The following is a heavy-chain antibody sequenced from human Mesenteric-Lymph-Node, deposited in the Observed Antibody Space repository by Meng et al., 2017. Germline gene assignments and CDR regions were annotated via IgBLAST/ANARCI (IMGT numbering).Heavy chain of an antibody. CDR3: AREAYYYDSSGYSTDY. CDR2: IKQDGSEK. CDR1: GFTFSSYW. V-gene: IGHV3-7*01. J-gene: IGHJ4*02. D-gene: IGHD3-22*01. Sequence: GESLKISCAASGFTFSSYWMSWVRQAPGKGLEWVANIKQDGSEKYYVDSVKGRFTISRDNAKNSLYLQMNSLRAEDTAVYYCAREAYYYDSSGYSTDYWGQGTLVTVSS.